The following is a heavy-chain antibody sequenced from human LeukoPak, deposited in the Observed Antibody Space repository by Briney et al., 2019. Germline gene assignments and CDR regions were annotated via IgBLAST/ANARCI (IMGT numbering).Heavy chain of an antibody. V-gene: IGHV1-69*13. CDR1: GGTFSSYA. Sequence: ASVKVSCKASGGTFSSYAISWVRQAPGQGLEWMGGIIPIFGTANYAQKFQGRVTITADESTSTAYMELSSLRSEDTAVYYCARGAWGSGDQLLFDYWGQGTLVTVSS. CDR2: IIPIFGTA. J-gene: IGHJ4*02. CDR3: ARGAWGSGDQLLFDY. D-gene: IGHD3-10*01.